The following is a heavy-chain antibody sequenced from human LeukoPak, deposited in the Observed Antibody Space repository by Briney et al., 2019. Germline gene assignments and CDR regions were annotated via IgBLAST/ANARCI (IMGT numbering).Heavy chain of an antibody. CDR1: GGTFSSYA. CDR2: IIPIFGTA. D-gene: IGHD2-15*01. CDR3: ARGDGTCSGGSCYLDRYYYYYYGMDV. V-gene: IGHV1-69*13. Sequence: SVKVSCKASGGTFSSYAISRVRQAPGQGLEWMGGIIPIFGTANYAQKFQGRVTITADESTSTAYMELSSLRSEDTAVYYCARGDGTCSGGSCYLDRYYYYYYGMDVWGQGTTVTVSS. J-gene: IGHJ6*02.